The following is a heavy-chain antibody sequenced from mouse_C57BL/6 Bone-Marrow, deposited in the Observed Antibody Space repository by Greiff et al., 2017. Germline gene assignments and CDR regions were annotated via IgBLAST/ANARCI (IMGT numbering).Heavy chain of an antibody. V-gene: IGHV14-4*01. J-gene: IGHJ4*01. Sequence: EVQLQQSGAELVRPGASVKLSCTASGFNIKDDYMHWVKQRPEQGLEWIGWIDPENGDTEYASKFQGKATITADPSSNTAYLQLSSLTSEDTAVYYCTTDGKYAMDYWGQGTSVTVSS. CDR3: TTDGKYAMDY. CDR1: GFNIKDDY. CDR2: IDPENGDT. D-gene: IGHD1-1*01.